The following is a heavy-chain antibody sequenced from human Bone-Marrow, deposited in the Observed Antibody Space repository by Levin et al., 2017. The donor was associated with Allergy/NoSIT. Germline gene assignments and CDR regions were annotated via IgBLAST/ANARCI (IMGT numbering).Heavy chain of an antibody. J-gene: IGHJ1*01. CDR1: GYTLTELS. D-gene: IGHD3-22*01. CDR2: FDPEDGET. CDR3: ATDMVGTSTGDYYDSSGYYLVSYFQH. Sequence: ASVKVSCKVSGYTLTELSMHWVRQAPGKGLEWMGGFDPEDGETIYAQKFQGRVTMTEDTSTDTAYMELSSLRSEDTAVYYCATDMVGTSTGDYYDSSGYYLVSYFQHWGQGTLVTVSS. V-gene: IGHV1-24*01.